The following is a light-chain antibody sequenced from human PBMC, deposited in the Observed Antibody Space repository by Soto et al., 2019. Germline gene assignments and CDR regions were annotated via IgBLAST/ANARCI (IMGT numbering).Light chain of an antibody. J-gene: IGKJ4*01. V-gene: IGKV1-5*01. CDR3: QQYSRYSIT. CDR1: QSITYW. Sequence: DIQMTQSPSTLSASVGDRVTITCRASQSITYWLAWYQQKPGKAPTVQSGVPSRFSGSGSGTEFTLTISSLQPDDFATYYCQQYSRYSITFGGGTKVEIK.